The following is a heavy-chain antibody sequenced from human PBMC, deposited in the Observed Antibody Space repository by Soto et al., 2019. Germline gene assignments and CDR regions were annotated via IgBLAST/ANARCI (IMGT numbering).Heavy chain of an antibody. CDR1: GFTFSSYG. CDR3: AKDTVADY. D-gene: IGHD5-12*01. Sequence: QVQLVESGGGVVQPGRSLRLSCAASGFTFSSYGMYWVRQAPGKGLEWVARISYDGSNQFYGDSVKGRFTISRDNSKNTLYLQMNSMRSEDTAVYYCAKDTVADYWGQGTLVTVSS. V-gene: IGHV3-30*18. J-gene: IGHJ4*02. CDR2: ISYDGSNQ.